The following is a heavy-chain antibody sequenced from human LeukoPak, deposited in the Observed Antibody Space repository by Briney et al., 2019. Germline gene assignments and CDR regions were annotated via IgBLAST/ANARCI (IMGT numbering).Heavy chain of an antibody. J-gene: IGHJ4*02. CDR1: GYTFTSYY. V-gene: IGHV1-46*01. CDR2: INPSGGST. Sequence: ASVTVSFKASGYTFTSYYMHWVRQAPGQGLEWMGLINPSGGSTSYAQKFQGRVTMTRDMSTSTVYMELSSLRSEDTAVYYCARGYYDSSGYYYGEGYFDYWGQGTLVTVSS. CDR3: ARGYYDSSGYYYGEGYFDY. D-gene: IGHD3-22*01.